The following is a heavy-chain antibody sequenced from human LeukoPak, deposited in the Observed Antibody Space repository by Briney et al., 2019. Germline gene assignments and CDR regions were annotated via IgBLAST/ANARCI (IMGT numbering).Heavy chain of an antibody. D-gene: IGHD1-26*01. CDR1: GFTFSNFW. CDR2: IKQDGSER. V-gene: IGHV3-7*01. Sequence: GGSLRLSCAASGFTFSNFWMSWVRQAPGKGLEWVANIKQDGSERYFVDSVKGRFTISRDNAKSSLYLQMSSLRAEDTAVYYCARDRYSGTYLGASDIWGQGTMVTVSS. CDR3: ARDRYSGTYLGASDI. J-gene: IGHJ3*02.